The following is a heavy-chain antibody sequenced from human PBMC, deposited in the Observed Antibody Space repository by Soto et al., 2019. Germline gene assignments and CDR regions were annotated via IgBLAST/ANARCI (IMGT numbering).Heavy chain of an antibody. V-gene: IGHV3-33*01. CDR1: GFTFSSYG. D-gene: IGHD3-10*01. CDR3: ARDANPLVGATAGGLWFGELSPGPNWFDP. J-gene: IGHJ5*02. CDR2: IWYDGSNK. Sequence: GGSLRLSCAASGFTFSSYGMHWVRQAPGKGLEWVAVIWYDGSNKYYADSVKGRFTISRDNSKNTLYLQMNSLRAEDTAVYYCARDANPLVGATAGGLWFGELSPGPNWFDPWGQGTLVTVSS.